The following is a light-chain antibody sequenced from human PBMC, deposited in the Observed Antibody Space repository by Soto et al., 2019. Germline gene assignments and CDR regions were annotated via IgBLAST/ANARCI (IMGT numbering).Light chain of an antibody. J-gene: IGKJ5*01. CDR2: DAS. V-gene: IGKV3-11*01. CDR3: QQRSNWPIT. CDR1: QRVSSY. Sequence: EIVLTQSPATLSLSPGERATLSCRASQRVSSYLAWYQQKPGQAPRLLIYDASNRATGIPARFSGSGSGTDFPLTISSLEPEDFAFYYCQQRSNWPITFGQGTRLEIK.